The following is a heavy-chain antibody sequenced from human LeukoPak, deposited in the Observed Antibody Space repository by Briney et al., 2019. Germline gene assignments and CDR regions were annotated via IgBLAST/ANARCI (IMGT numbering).Heavy chain of an antibody. J-gene: IGHJ4*02. Sequence: GGSLRLSCAASGFTFNRRGMHWVRQAPGKGLEWVAFIRYDGGETFYADFVKGRFTISRDNSKNTLSLQLNSLRAEDTAVYYCAKDIDRYYDSSGYFDYWGQGTLVTVSS. CDR3: AKDIDRYYDSSGYFDY. CDR2: IRYDGGET. CDR1: GFTFNRRG. D-gene: IGHD3-22*01. V-gene: IGHV3-30*02.